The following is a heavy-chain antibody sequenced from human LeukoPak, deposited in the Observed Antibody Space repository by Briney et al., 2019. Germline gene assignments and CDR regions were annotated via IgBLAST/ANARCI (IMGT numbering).Heavy chain of an antibody. CDR2: INPNSGDT. Sequence: ASVKVSCKASGYTFTGYYMHWVRQAPGQGLEWMGWINPNSGDTNYAQKFQGRVTMTRDTSISTAYMELSRLRSDDTAVYYCARGPTTVVSQAWGQGTLVTVS. CDR3: ARGPTTVVSQA. CDR1: GYTFTGYY. J-gene: IGHJ5*02. V-gene: IGHV1-2*02. D-gene: IGHD4-23*01.